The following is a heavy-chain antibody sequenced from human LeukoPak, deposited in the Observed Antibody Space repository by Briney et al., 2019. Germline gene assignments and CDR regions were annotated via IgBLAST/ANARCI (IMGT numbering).Heavy chain of an antibody. CDR1: GFTFDDYA. Sequence: GGSLRLSCAASGFTFDDYAMHWVRQAPGKGLEWVSYISSSGSTIYYADSVKGRFTISRDNAKNSLYLQMNSLRAEDTAVYYCARDIRLRFLEWLAVTDYYYGMDVWGQGTTVTVSS. CDR2: ISSSGSTI. J-gene: IGHJ6*02. D-gene: IGHD3-3*01. CDR3: ARDIRLRFLEWLAVTDYYYGMDV. V-gene: IGHV3-48*03.